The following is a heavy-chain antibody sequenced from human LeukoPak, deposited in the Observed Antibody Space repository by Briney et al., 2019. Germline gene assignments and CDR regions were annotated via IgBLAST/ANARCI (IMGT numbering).Heavy chain of an antibody. CDR2: ITGSGSTT. CDR3: AREGRPGAFDP. Sequence: GSPRLSCAASGFTFSDYNLYWIRQAPGRGQEWVSYITGSGSTTHYAVSVKGRFTISRDNAKNSLYLQMNSLRAEDTAVYYCAREGRPGAFDPWGQGTLVTVSS. CDR1: GFTFSDYN. D-gene: IGHD3-10*01. J-gene: IGHJ5*02. V-gene: IGHV3-11*01.